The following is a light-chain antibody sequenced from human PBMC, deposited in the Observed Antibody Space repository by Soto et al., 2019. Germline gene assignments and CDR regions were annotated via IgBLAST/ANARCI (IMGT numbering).Light chain of an antibody. V-gene: IGKV3-20*01. CDR2: GAS. Sequence: EIVLTQSPGTLSLSPGEGATLSCRASQSIGGNFLAWYQQRRGQAPRLLIHGASNRATGIPDRFSGSGSGTDFTLTITRLEPVDFAVYYCQQYGGSPRTFGQGTKVEVK. CDR1: QSIGGNF. CDR3: QQYGGSPRT. J-gene: IGKJ1*01.